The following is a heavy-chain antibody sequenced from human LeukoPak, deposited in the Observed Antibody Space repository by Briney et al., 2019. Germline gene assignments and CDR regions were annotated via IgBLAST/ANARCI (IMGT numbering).Heavy chain of an antibody. D-gene: IGHD5-18*01. CDR3: ARGPGYSYGYGLGY. CDR1: GGSVSSGGYY. V-gene: IGHV4-31*03. CDR2: IYYSGYT. Sequence: SQTLSLTCTVSGGSVSSGGYYWSWIRQHPGKGLEWIGYIYYSGYTYYNPSLKSRVTISVDTSKNQFSLKLSSVTAADTAVYYCARGPGYSYGYGLGYWGQGTLVTVSS. J-gene: IGHJ4*02.